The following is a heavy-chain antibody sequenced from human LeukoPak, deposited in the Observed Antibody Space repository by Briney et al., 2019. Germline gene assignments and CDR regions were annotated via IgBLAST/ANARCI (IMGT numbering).Heavy chain of an antibody. Sequence: ASVKVSCKASGYTFTGYYMHWVRQAPGQGLEWMGWINPNSDGTNYAQKFQGRVTMTRDTSISTAYMELSRLRSDDTAVYYCARGTGLPNYYFDYWGQGTLVTVSS. CDR3: ARGTGLPNYYFDY. J-gene: IGHJ4*02. V-gene: IGHV1-2*02. D-gene: IGHD2-8*02. CDR2: INPNSDGT. CDR1: GYTFTGYY.